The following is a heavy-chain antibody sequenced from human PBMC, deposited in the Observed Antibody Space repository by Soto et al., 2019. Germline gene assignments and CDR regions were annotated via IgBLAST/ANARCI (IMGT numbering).Heavy chain of an antibody. Sequence: GASVKVSCKASGYTFTSYYMHWVRQAPGQGLEWMGIINPSGGSTSYAQKFQGRVTMTRDTSTSTVYMELSSLRSGDTAVYSCANQAVRTSSWYDYWGQGTLVTSPQ. CDR2: INPSGGST. CDR3: ANQAVRTSSWYDY. J-gene: IGHJ4*02. CDR1: GYTFTSYY. V-gene: IGHV1-46*03. D-gene: IGHD6-13*01.